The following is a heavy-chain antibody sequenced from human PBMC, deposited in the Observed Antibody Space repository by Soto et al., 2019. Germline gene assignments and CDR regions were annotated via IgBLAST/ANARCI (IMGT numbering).Heavy chain of an antibody. CDR2: ISYSGST. CDR1: GVSFSTNTYF. D-gene: IGHD4-17*01. V-gene: IGHV4-39*02. CDR3: ATYDYGDYVGY. J-gene: IGHJ4*02. Sequence: PSETLSLTCNVSGVSFSTNTYFWGWIRQPPVKGLKWIGSISYSGSTYYTPSLKSRVTISVDTSKNHFSLKLTSVTAADTAVYYCATYDYGDYVGYWGQGTLVTVPQ.